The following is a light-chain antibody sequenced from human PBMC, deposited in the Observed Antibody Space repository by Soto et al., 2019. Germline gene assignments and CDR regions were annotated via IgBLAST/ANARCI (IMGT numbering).Light chain of an antibody. V-gene: IGKV1-12*01. J-gene: IGKJ4*01. CDR1: QGINIW. CDR3: QHTNTCPLT. CDR2: AAS. Sequence: DIQMTQSPSSVAASAGDRVTITCRASQGINIWLAWYQQKPGKAPKLLVYAASSLQRGVPSRFSGSGSGTDFTLTINSLQPEYFATYYCQHTNTCPLTFGGGTKVEIK.